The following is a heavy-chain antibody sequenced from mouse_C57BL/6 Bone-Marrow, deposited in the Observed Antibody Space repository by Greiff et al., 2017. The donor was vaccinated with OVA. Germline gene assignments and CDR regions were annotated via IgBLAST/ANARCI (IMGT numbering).Heavy chain of an antibody. CDR2: INPSSGYT. CDR3: ARTLFITTVVADFDY. Sequence: QVQLQQSGAELARPGASVKMSCKASGYTFTSYTMHWVKQRPGQGLEWIGYINPSSGYTKYNQKFKDKATLTADKSSSTAYMQLSSLTSEDSAVYYCARTLFITTVVADFDYWGQGTTLTVSS. V-gene: IGHV1-4*01. D-gene: IGHD1-1*01. CDR1: GYTFTSYT. J-gene: IGHJ2*01.